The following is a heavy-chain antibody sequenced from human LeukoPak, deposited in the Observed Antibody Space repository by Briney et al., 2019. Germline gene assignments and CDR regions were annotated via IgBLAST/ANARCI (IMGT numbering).Heavy chain of an antibody. J-gene: IGHJ6*02. CDR3: ARGQMEPRYYYYGMDV. Sequence: ASVKVSCKASGYTFTSYDINWVRQATGQELEWMGWMNPNSGNTGYAQKFQGRVTMTRNTSISTAYMELSSLRSEDTAVYYCARGQMEPRYYYYGMDVWGQGTTVTVSS. V-gene: IGHV1-8*01. D-gene: IGHD1-14*01. CDR1: GYTFTSYD. CDR2: MNPNSGNT.